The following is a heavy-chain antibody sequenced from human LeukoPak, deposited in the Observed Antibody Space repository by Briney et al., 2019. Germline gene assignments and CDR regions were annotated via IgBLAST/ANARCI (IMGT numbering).Heavy chain of an antibody. J-gene: IGHJ5*02. CDR3: ARDPFDL. CDR1: GFSFSGYR. Sequence: PGGSLRLSCAASGFSFSGYRMTWVRQAPGKGLGWVANIKHDGSENYCADSVKGRFTISRDNAKNSVDLQMNSLRAEDTAVYYCARDPFDLWGQGTLVTVSS. CDR2: IKHDGSEN. V-gene: IGHV3-7*01.